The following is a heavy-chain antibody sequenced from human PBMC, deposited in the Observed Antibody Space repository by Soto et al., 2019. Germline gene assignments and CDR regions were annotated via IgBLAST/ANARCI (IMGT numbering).Heavy chain of an antibody. J-gene: IGHJ4*01. CDR2: VLPISGST. Sequence: QVQLAQSGAEVRKPGSSVKVSCKTSGGLISKYSFNWVRQAPGQGLEWMGGVLPISGSTDYAQKFQGRLTITADRSTSTVYMELSRLRSDDTANYYCATIRVRGGPLRFEDGGQGMLISVSS. CDR1: GGLISKYS. D-gene: IGHD5-12*01. V-gene: IGHV1-69*06. CDR3: ATIRVRGGPLRFED.